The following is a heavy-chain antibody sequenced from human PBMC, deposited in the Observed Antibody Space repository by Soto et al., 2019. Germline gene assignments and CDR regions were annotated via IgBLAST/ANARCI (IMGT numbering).Heavy chain of an antibody. CDR1: GYTFTGYY. CDR3: ARGKDCVVVIPSKTNRFDP. CDR2: ISPYNGYT. V-gene: IGHV1-18*04. D-gene: IGHD3-22*01. Sequence: ASVKVSCKASGYTFTGYYMHWVRQAPGQGLEWMGWISPYNGYTNYAQKLQGRVTMTTDTSTSTAYMELRSLRSDDTAVYYCARGKDCVVVIPSKTNRFDPWAQGTLVTVSA. J-gene: IGHJ5*02.